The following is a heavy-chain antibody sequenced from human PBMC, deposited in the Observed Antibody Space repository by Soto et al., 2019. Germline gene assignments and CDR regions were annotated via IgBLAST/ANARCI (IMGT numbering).Heavy chain of an antibody. J-gene: IGHJ6*02. D-gene: IGHD3-10*01. CDR3: AKDQLRGVRGVITYYYGMDV. Sequence: QVQLVESGGGVVQPGRSLRLSCAASGFTFSSYGMHWVRQAPGKGLEWVAVISYDGSNKYYADSVKGRFTISRDNSKNTVYLQMNSLRAEDTAVYYCAKDQLRGVRGVITYYYGMDVWGQGTMVTVSS. CDR1: GFTFSSYG. CDR2: ISYDGSNK. V-gene: IGHV3-30*18.